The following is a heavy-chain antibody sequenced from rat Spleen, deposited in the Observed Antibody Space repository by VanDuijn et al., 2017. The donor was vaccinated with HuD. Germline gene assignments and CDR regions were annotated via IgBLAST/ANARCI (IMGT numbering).Heavy chain of an antibody. CDR3: ARQGISMMVVDY. CDR2: ISYDGSGT. J-gene: IGHJ2*01. Sequence: EVQLVESGGGLVQPGRSMQLSCAASGFTFSDCYMAWVRQAPTKGLEWVATISYDGSGTYYRDSVKGRFTISRDNAKSTLYLQMDSLRSEDTATYYCARQGISMMVVDYWGQGVMVTVSS. CDR1: GFTFSDCY. D-gene: IGHD1-12*02. V-gene: IGHV5-7*01.